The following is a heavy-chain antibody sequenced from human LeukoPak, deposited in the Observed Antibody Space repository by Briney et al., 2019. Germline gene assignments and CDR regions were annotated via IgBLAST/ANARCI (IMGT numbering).Heavy chain of an antibody. CDR1: GYRFTDYY. Sequence: ASVKVSCKTSGYRFTDYYMHWVRQAPGQGLEWMGWINPNSGGTSSEQKFQGRVTMTRNTSITTVYMEVSWLTSDDTAIYYCARADRLDGGPYLIGPWGQGTLVTVSS. J-gene: IGHJ5*02. D-gene: IGHD2-21*01. CDR2: INPNSGGT. CDR3: ARADRLDGGPYLIGP. V-gene: IGHV1-2*02.